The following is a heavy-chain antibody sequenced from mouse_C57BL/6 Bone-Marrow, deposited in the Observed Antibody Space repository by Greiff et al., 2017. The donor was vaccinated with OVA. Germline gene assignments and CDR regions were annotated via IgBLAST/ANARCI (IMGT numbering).Heavy chain of an antibody. CDR2: ISNGGGST. J-gene: IGHJ3*01. CDR3: ASLTGTIFAY. V-gene: IGHV5-12*01. Sequence: EVQRVESGGGLVQPGGSLKLSCAASGFTFSDYYMYWVRQTPETRLEWVAYISNGGGSTYYPDTVKGRFTISRDNAKNTLYLQMSRLKSEDTAMYYCASLTGTIFAYWGQGTLVTVSA. CDR1: GFTFSDYY. D-gene: IGHD4-1*01.